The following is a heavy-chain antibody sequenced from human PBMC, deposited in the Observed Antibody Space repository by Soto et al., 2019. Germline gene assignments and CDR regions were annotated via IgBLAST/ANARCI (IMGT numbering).Heavy chain of an antibody. CDR2: IYYSGST. D-gene: IGHD6-13*01. V-gene: IGHV4-59*01. CDR1: GGSISSYY. J-gene: IGHJ6*03. Sequence: SETLSLTCTVSGGSISSYYWSWIRQPPGKGLEWIGYIYYSGSTNYNPSLKSRVTISVDTSKNQFSLKLSSVTAADTAVYYCARVLGSWVTTYYYYYYYMDVWGKGTTVTVSS. CDR3: ARVLGSWVTTYYYYYYYMDV.